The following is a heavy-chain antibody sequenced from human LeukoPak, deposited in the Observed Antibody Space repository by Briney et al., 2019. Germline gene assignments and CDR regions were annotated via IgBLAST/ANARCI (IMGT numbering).Heavy chain of an antibody. CDR1: GDSVSSNSAA. V-gene: IGHV6-1*01. D-gene: IGHD1-20*01. J-gene: IGHJ5*02. CDR2: TYYRSKWYN. CDR3: ARVGGSITGTTGWVGWFDP. Sequence: SQTLSLTCAISGDSVSSNSAACNWVRQSPSRGLEWLGRTYYRSKWYNDYAVSVKSRITINPDTSKNQFSLQLNSVTPEDTAVYYCARVGGSITGTTGWVGWFDPWGQGTLVTVSS.